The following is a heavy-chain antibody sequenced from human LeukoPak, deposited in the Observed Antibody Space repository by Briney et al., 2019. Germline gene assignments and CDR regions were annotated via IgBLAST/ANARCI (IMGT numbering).Heavy chain of an antibody. Sequence: SETLSLTCAVYDGSFKNHFWTWTRQAPGKGLEWIGEVSHNGSTVYNPSLESRITISVDTSKKQFSLRVNSVTVADAAVYYCARDQSFEMDAFDVWGQGTMVTVSS. J-gene: IGHJ3*01. CDR1: DGSFKNHF. D-gene: IGHD5-24*01. CDR3: ARDQSFEMDAFDV. V-gene: IGHV4-34*01. CDR2: VSHNGST.